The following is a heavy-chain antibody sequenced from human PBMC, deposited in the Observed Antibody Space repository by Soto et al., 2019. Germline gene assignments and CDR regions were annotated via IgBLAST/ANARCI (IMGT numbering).Heavy chain of an antibody. J-gene: IGHJ4*02. CDR3: ARGYCSSTSCQYYFDF. D-gene: IGHD2-2*01. CDR1: GYTFTGYA. CDR2: INGGNGDT. Sequence: ASVKVSCKASGYTFTGYAIHWVRQAPGQRLEWMGWINGGNGDTKYSQKFQGRVTISRDTSASTAYLELTSLGSEDTAVYHCARGYCSSTSCQYYFDFWGQGTLVTVSS. V-gene: IGHV1-3*01.